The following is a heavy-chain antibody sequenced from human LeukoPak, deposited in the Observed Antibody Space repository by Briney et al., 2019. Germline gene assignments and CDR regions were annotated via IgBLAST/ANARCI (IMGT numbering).Heavy chain of an antibody. CDR1: GFKFRDYY. CDR2: ITMSGSVI. D-gene: IGHD6-19*01. J-gene: IGHJ5*02. V-gene: IGHV3-11*01. Sequence: SGGSPRLSCAASGFKFRDYYMSWIRQAPGKGLEWISYITMSGSVIQYSSSVKGRFTTSRDNARNSLYLQMNSLRADDTAVYYCARGGWSRGWFDPWGQGTLVTVSS. CDR3: ARGGWSRGWFDP.